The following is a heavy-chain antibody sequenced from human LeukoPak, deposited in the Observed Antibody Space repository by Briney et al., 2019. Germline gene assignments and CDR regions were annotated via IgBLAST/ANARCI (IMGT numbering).Heavy chain of an antibody. D-gene: IGHD3-22*01. CDR2: ISYDGSNK. J-gene: IGHJ4*02. Sequence: GGSLRLSCAASGFTFSSYAMHWVRQAPGKGLEWVAVISYDGSNKYYADSVKGRFTISRDNSKNTLYLQMNSLRAEDTAVYYCARGTYYYDSSGYLHWGQGTLVTVSS. CDR1: GFTFSSYA. CDR3: ARGTYYYDSSGYLH. V-gene: IGHV3-30-3*01.